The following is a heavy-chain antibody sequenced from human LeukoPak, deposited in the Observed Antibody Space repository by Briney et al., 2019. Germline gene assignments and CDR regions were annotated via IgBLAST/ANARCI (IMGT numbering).Heavy chain of an antibody. CDR3: ARDLDYCSGGSCYPEPTFDI. CDR2: ISYDGSNK. D-gene: IGHD2-15*01. CDR1: GFTFSSYA. V-gene: IGHV3-30-3*01. J-gene: IGHJ3*02. Sequence: GRSLRLSCAASGFTFSSYAMHWVRQAPGKGLEWVAVISYDGSNKYYADSVKGRFTISRDNSKNTLYLQMNSLRAEDTAVYYCARDLDYCSGGSCYPEPTFDIWGQGTMVTVSS.